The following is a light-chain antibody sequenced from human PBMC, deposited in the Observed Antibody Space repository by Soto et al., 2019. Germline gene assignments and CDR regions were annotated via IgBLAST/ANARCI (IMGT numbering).Light chain of an antibody. CDR3: QQYDNLPFT. J-gene: IGKJ3*01. CDR2: DAS. Sequence: DIQMTQSPSSLSASVGDRVTITCQASQDISNYLNWYQQKPGKATKLLIYDASNLETGVPSRLSGSGSGTDFTFAISSLQPEDIATYYCQQYDNLPFTFGPGTKVDIK. V-gene: IGKV1-33*01. CDR1: QDISNY.